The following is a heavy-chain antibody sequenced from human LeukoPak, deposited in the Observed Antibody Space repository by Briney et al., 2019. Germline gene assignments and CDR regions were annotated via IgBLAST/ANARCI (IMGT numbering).Heavy chain of an antibody. V-gene: IGHV4-39*01. D-gene: IGHD3-16*02. Sequence: PSETLSLTCTVSGGSISSSSYYWGWIRQPPGKGLEWIGSIYYSGSTYYNPSLKSRVTISVDTSKNQFSLKLSSVTAADTAVYYCARHALDIVHYYYMDVWGKGTTVTISS. J-gene: IGHJ6*03. CDR1: GGSISSSSYY. CDR3: ARHALDIVHYYYMDV. CDR2: IYYSGST.